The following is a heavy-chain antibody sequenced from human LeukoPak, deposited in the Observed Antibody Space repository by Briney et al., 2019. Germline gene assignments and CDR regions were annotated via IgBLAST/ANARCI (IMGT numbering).Heavy chain of an antibody. J-gene: IGHJ5*02. CDR1: GGTFSSYA. CDR3: ARVVMVPAGNWFDP. D-gene: IGHD2-2*01. V-gene: IGHV1-69*05. Sequence: SVKVSCKASGGTFSSYAISWVRQAPGQGLEWMGGIIPIFGTANYAQKFQGRVTITTDESTSTAYMELRSLRSEDTAVYSCARVVMVPAGNWFDPWGQGTLVTVSS. CDR2: IIPIFGTA.